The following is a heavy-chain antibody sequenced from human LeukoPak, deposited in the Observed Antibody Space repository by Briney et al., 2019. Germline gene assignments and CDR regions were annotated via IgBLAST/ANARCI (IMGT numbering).Heavy chain of an antibody. CDR1: GFTFSSYE. J-gene: IGHJ6*03. D-gene: IGHD3-10*01. CDR2: ISGSGGST. CDR3: AKDPGPRVEGNYMDV. Sequence: PGGSLRLSCAASGFTFSSYEMNWVRQAPGKGLEWVSVISGSGGSTYYADSVKGRFTISRDNSKNTLFLQMNSLRAEDTAVYYCAKDPGPRVEGNYMDVWGKGTTVTVSS. V-gene: IGHV3-23*01.